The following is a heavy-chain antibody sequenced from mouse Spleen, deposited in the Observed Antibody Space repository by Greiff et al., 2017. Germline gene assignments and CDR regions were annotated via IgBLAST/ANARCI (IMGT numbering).Heavy chain of an antibody. CDR2: IYPGDGDT. Sequence: QVQLKESGAELVKPGASVKISCKASGYAFSSYWMNWVKQRPGKGLEWIGQIYPGDGDTNYNGKFKGKATLTADKSSSTAYMQLSSLTSEDSAVYFCARPNWDPYYFDYWGQGTTLTVSS. CDR1: GYAFSSYW. V-gene: IGHV1-80*01. D-gene: IGHD4-1*02. CDR3: ARPNWDPYYFDY. J-gene: IGHJ2*01.